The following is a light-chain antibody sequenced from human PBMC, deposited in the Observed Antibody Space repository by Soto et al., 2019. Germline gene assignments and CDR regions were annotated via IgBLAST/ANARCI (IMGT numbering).Light chain of an antibody. CDR2: GES. J-gene: IGKJ1*01. V-gene: IGKV3D-7*01. Sequence: EIVLTQSPGTLSLSPGERATLSCRASQSVRSSYLAWYQQKTGQSTRIIIYGESTRANGIPARFSASGSGTDFTLTISDVQPEDFALYYCHQRQSWPRTFGQGNKVDIK. CDR1: QSVRSSY. CDR3: HQRQSWPRT.